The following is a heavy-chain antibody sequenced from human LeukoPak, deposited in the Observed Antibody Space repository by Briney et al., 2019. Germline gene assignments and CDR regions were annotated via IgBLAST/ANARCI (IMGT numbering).Heavy chain of an antibody. J-gene: IGHJ4*02. Sequence: GASVKVSCKASGYTFTSCGISWARQAPGQGLEWMGWISAYNGNTNYAQKLQGGVTMTTDTSTSTAYMELRSLRSDDTAVYYCAKGYCSSTSCPFDYWGQGTLVTVSS. CDR3: AKGYCSSTSCPFDY. D-gene: IGHD2-2*01. V-gene: IGHV1-18*01. CDR2: ISAYNGNT. CDR1: GYTFTSCG.